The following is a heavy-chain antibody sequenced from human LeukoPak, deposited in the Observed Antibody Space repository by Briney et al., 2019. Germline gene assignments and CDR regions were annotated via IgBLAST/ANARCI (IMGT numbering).Heavy chain of an antibody. CDR1: GFSFSSYE. CDR2: ISSSGSIM. Sequence: GGSLRLSCAASGFSFSSYEMNWVRQAPEKGLEWVSYISSSGSIMYSADSVKGRFTISRDNAKNSLYLQMNSLRAEDTAIYYCSGQYSSSSVVDYWGQGTLVTVSS. V-gene: IGHV3-48*03. J-gene: IGHJ4*02. D-gene: IGHD6-6*01. CDR3: SGQYSSSSVVDY.